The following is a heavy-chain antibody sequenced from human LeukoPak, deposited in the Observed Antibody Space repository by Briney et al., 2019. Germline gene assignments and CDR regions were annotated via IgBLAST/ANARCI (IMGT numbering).Heavy chain of an antibody. D-gene: IGHD6-13*01. CDR1: GYTFTTYY. Sequence: ASVKASCKASGYTFTTYYISWVRQAPGQGLEWMGWISAYNGNTNYAQKFQGRVTMTTDTSTSTAYMELRSLRSDDTAVYYCAREEGAPIAAANVWGLGTMVTVSS. V-gene: IGHV1-18*01. CDR3: AREEGAPIAAANV. J-gene: IGHJ3*01. CDR2: ISAYNGNT.